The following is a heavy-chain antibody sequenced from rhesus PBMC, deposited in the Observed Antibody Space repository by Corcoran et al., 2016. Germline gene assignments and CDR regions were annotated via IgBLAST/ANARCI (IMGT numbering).Heavy chain of an antibody. CDR1: GFTFRTYG. D-gene: IGHD4-29*01. V-gene: IGHV3S5*01. Sequence: EVQLVETGGGLVQPGGSLKLSCTASGFTFRTYGMNWVRQAPGKGLGWVSTISDTGGNTYYADSVKGRFTISRDNSKNTLSLQMNSLRTEDTAVYFCAKDHGGRYPEDWGQGVLVTVSS. J-gene: IGHJ4*01. CDR2: ISDTGGNT. CDR3: AKDHGGRYPED.